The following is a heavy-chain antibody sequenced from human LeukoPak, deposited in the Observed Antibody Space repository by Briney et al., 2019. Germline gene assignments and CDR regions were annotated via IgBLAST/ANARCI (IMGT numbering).Heavy chain of an antibody. CDR3: ARHEGIFGVVIIDY. CDR1: GGSISSSSYS. D-gene: IGHD3-3*01. CDR2: IYYSGSA. V-gene: IGHV4-39*01. Sequence: SETLSLTCTVSGGSISSSSYSWGWIRQSPGKGLEWIGSIYYSGSAYYNPSLKSRVTISVDTSKNQFSLKLRSVTAADTAVYYCARHEGIFGVVIIDYWGEGTLVTVSS. J-gene: IGHJ4*02.